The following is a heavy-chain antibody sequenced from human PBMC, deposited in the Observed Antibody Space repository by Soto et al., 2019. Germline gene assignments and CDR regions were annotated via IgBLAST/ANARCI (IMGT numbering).Heavy chain of an antibody. V-gene: IGHV4-39*01. CDR3: ARRGSGHTFDY. D-gene: IGHD3-10*01. J-gene: IGHJ4*01. Sequence: QLQLQESGPGLVKPSETLSLTCAVSGASISRTGFHWGWIRQPPGQGLEWIGSIYEGETTFYNSSLNSRVTISADTSKNHFSLKLSSVTAADTAVYFCARRGSGHTFDYWGHGTLVTVSS. CDR1: GASISRTGFH. CDR2: IYEGETT.